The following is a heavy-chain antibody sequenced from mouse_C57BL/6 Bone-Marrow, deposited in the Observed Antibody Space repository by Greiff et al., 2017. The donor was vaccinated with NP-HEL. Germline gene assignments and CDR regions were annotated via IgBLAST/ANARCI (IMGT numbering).Heavy chain of an antibody. Sequence: QVQLQQPGAELVRPGTSVKLSCKASGYTFTSYWMHWVKQRPGQGLEWLGVIDPSDSSTNYNQQFKGKAQLTVDTSSSTAYMQLSSLTSEDSAVYYCARAYYYGTPIAYWGQGTLVTVSA. J-gene: IGHJ3*01. V-gene: IGHV1-59*01. CDR2: IDPSDSST. CDR1: GYTFTSYW. D-gene: IGHD1-1*01. CDR3: ARAYYYGTPIAY.